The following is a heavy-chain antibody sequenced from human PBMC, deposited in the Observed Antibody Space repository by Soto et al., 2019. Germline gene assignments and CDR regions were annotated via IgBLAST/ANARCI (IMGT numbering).Heavy chain of an antibody. J-gene: IGHJ3*02. CDR3: ARRPLRFLEWFDAFAI. CDR1: GGSISSSSYY. D-gene: IGHD3-3*01. V-gene: IGHV4-39*01. CDR2: IYYSGST. Sequence: VSGGSISSSSYYWGWIRQPPGKGLEWIGSIYYSGSTYYNPSLKSRVTISVDTSKNQFSLKLSSVTAADTAVYYCARRPLRFLEWFDAFAIWGQGTMVTVSS.